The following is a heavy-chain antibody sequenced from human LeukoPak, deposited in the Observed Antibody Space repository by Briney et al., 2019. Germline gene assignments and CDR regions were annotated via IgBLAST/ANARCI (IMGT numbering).Heavy chain of an antibody. CDR1: GGSISSYY. D-gene: IGHD3-10*01. Sequence: PSETLSLTCTVSGGSISSYYWSWIRQPPGKGLEWIGYIYYSGSTNYNPSLKSRVTISVDTSKNQFSLKPSSVTAADTAVYYCASSLPGNYYGSGSYGYWGQGTLVTVSS. CDR2: IYYSGST. CDR3: ASSLPGNYYGSGSYGY. V-gene: IGHV4-59*01. J-gene: IGHJ4*02.